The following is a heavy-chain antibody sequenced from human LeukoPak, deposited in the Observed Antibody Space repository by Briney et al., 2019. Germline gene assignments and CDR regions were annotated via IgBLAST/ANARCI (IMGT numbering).Heavy chain of an antibody. D-gene: IGHD3-9*01. CDR3: ARDAYYDILNAFDI. CDR1: GFTVSSNY. J-gene: IGHJ3*02. CDR2: IYSGGST. Sequence: PGGSLRLSCAASGFTVSSNYMSWVRQAPGKGLEWVSVIYSGGSTYYADSVKGRFTISRDNSKNTLYLQMNSLRAEDTAVYYCARDAYYDILNAFDIWGQGTMVTVSS. V-gene: IGHV3-53*01.